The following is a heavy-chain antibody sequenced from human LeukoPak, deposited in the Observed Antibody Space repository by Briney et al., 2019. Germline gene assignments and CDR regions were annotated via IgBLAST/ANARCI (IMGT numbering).Heavy chain of an antibody. V-gene: IGHV3-30-3*01. J-gene: IGHJ6*02. CDR3: ARGGGLDV. D-gene: IGHD3-16*01. CDR1: GFTFSSSS. CDR2: VSYDGSNK. Sequence: GGSLRLSCAASGFTFSSSSMHWVCQAPGKGLEWVTVVSYDGSNKYYADSVKGRFTISRDNAKNSLYLQMSNLRAEDTAVYFCARGGGLDVWGQGATVTVSS.